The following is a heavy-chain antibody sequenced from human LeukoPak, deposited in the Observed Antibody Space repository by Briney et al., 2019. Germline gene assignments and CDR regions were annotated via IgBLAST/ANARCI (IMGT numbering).Heavy chain of an antibody. CDR2: IYSGGST. CDR3: ARSRYDSSGYYGIIGN. V-gene: IGHV3-53*01. CDR1: GFTVSSNY. J-gene: IGHJ4*02. Sequence: GGSLRLSCAASGFTVSSNYMSWVRQAPGKGLEWVSVIYSGGSTYYADSVKGRFTISRDNAKKSLYLQMNSLRAEDTAVYYCARSRYDSSGYYGIIGNWGQGTLVTVSS. D-gene: IGHD3-22*01.